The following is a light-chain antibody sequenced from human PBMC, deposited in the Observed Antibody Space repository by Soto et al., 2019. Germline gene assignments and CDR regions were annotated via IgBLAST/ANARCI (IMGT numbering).Light chain of an antibody. CDR1: QSVSSN. J-gene: IGKJ1*01. CDR2: GAS. CDR3: QQYNNWPWT. Sequence: EIVMTQSPATPSLSPGERATLSCRASQSVSSNLAWYQQKPGQAPRLLIYGASTRATGIPDRFSGSGSGTEFTLTISSLRSEDLAVYYCQQYNNWPWTFGQGTKVEI. V-gene: IGKV3-15*01.